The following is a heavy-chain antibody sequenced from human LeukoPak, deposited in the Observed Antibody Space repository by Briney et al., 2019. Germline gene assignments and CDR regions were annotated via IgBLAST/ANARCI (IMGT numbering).Heavy chain of an antibody. CDR2: IYSGGST. CDR1: GFTVSSNY. CDR3: AREDIVVVPAANGIDY. D-gene: IGHD2-2*01. Sequence: GGSLRLSCAASGFTVSSNYMSWVRQAPGKGLEWVSVIYSGGSTYYADSVKGRFTISRDNSKNTLYLQMNSLRAEDTAVYYCAREDIVVVPAANGIDYWGQGTLVTVSS. J-gene: IGHJ4*02. V-gene: IGHV3-66*01.